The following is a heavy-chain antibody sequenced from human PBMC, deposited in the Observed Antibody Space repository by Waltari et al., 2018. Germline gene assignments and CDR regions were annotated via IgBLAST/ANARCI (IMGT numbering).Heavy chain of an antibody. CDR2: IYYRGSS. CDR1: ARSLSSSSYY. J-gene: IGHJ5*02. V-gene: IGHV4-39*02. Sequence: QLQLQESGPGLVKPSETLSLTCTVSARSLSSSSYYWGWIRHPPGKGLEWIGSIYYRGSSYYNQSLKSRGTISVDTSKNQFSLKLSSVTAADAAVDYCERDDGSSWYGNWFDPWGQGTLVTVSS. D-gene: IGHD6-13*01. CDR3: ERDDGSSWYGNWFDP.